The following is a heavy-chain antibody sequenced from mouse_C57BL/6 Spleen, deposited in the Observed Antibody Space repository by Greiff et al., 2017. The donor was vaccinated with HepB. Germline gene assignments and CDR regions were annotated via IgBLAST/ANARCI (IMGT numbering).Heavy chain of an antibody. Sequence: EVKVVESGGGLVQPKGSLKLSCAASGFTFNTYAMHWVRQAPGKGLEWVARIRSKSSNYATYYADSVKDRFTISRDDSQSMLYLQMNNLKTEDTAMYYCVREAWIDGYPHAMDYWGQGTSVTVSS. V-gene: IGHV10-3*01. J-gene: IGHJ4*01. D-gene: IGHD2-3*01. CDR2: IRSKSSNYAT. CDR3: VREAWIDGYPHAMDY. CDR1: GFTFNTYA.